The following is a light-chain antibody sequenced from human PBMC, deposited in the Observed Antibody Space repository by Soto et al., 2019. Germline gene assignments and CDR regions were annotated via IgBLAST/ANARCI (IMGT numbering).Light chain of an antibody. J-gene: IGKJ1*01. CDR2: DAS. CDR1: QSVNIW. CDR3: QQYNGYSWT. Sequence: DIQMTQSPSTLSASVGDRVTITCRASQSVNIWLAWYQQKPGKAPKLLVYDASSLERGVPSRFSGSGSGTEFTLTISSLHADDFATYYCQQYNGYSWTFGLGTQVEIK. V-gene: IGKV1-5*01.